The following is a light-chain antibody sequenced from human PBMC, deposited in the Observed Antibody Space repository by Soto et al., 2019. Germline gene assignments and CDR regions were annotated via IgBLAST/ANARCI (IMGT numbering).Light chain of an antibody. J-gene: IGKJ4*01. CDR1: QSVSSY. CDR3: QQSSDWPLT. Sequence: EIVLTQSPATLSLSPGERATLSCRASQSVSSYLAWYQQRPGQAPRLLIYDVSNGATGIPARFSGSGSGTDLTLTIRSLEPEDFAVYYCQQSSDWPLTFGGGTKVEIK. CDR2: DVS. V-gene: IGKV3-11*01.